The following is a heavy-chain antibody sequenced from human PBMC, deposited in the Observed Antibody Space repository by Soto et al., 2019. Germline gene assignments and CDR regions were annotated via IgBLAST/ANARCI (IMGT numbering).Heavy chain of an antibody. V-gene: IGHV3-23*01. CDR2: ISDSAGST. CDR1: GFTFSNYA. Sequence: EVQLLESGGGLVQPGGSLRLSCAASGFTFSNYAMTWVRQAPGKGLEWISAISDSAGSTYYADSVQGRFTISRDNSKNTLCLQMSSLRAEDTAVYYWAKGGNSSPASDFYYGRAVWGQGTTVTVSS. J-gene: IGHJ6*02. D-gene: IGHD2-21*02. CDR3: AKGGNSSPASDFYYGRAV.